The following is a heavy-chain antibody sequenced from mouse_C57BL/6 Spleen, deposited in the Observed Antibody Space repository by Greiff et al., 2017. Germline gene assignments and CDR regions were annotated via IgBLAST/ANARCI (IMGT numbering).Heavy chain of an antibody. CDR3: LYDYDGGASWFAY. CDR2: IHPNSGST. CDR1: GYTFTSYW. D-gene: IGHD2-4*01. Sequence: QVQLQQPGAELVKPGASVKLSCKASGYTFTSYWMHWVKQRPGQGLEWIGMIHPNSGSTNYNEKFKSKATLTVDKSSSTAYMQLSSLTSEDSAVYYCLYDYDGGASWFAYWGQGTLVTVSA. V-gene: IGHV1-64*01. J-gene: IGHJ3*01.